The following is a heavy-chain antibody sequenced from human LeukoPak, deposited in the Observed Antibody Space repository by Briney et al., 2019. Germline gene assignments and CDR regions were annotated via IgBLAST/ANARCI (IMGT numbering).Heavy chain of an antibody. V-gene: IGHV3-23*01. CDR3: AKGGYYDSSGYYLDY. J-gene: IGHJ4*02. CDR2: ISGSGGST. Sequence: GGSLRLSCAASGFTFSSYAMSWVRQAPGKGLEWVSAISGSGGSTYYADSVKGRFTISRDNSKNTLYLQMNSLRAEDTAVYYCAKGGYYDSSGYYLDYWGQGTLVTVSS. D-gene: IGHD3-22*01. CDR1: GFTFSSYA.